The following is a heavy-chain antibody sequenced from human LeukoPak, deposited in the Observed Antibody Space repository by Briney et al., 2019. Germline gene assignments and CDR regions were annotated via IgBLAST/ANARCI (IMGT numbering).Heavy chain of an antibody. CDR3: ARGVAAGPFRYYYYMDV. CDR2: IYTSGST. V-gene: IGHV4-61*02. J-gene: IGHJ6*03. Sequence: SETLSLTCTVSGGSISSGSYYWSWIRQPAGKGLEWIGRIYTSGSTNYNPSLKSRVTISVDTSKNQFSLKLSSVTAADTAVYYCARGVAAGPFRYYYYMDVWGKGTTVTVSS. CDR1: GGSISSGSYY. D-gene: IGHD6-13*01.